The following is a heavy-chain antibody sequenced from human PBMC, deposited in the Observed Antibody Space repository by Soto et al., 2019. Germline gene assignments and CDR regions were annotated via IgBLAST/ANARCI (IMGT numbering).Heavy chain of an antibody. J-gene: IGHJ3*02. CDR2: IYTSGST. CDR1: GYSISTGYY. Sequence: GTLSLTGAVSGYSISTGYYWSCIRQPAGKGLEWIGRIYTSGSTNYNPSLKSRVTMSVDTSKNQFSLKLSSVTAADTAVYYCARDRSSGYDAFDIWGQGTMVTVPS. V-gene: IGHV4-4*07. CDR3: ARDRSSGYDAFDI. D-gene: IGHD3-22*01.